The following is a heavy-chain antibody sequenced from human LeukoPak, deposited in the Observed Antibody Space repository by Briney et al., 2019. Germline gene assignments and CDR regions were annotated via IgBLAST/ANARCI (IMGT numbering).Heavy chain of an antibody. V-gene: IGHV4-59*12. CDR1: GGSISSYY. CDR3: ARDRRDERRYCSSTSCYTPYYYYGMDV. CDR2: IYYSGST. D-gene: IGHD2-2*02. Sequence: SETLSLTCTVSGGSISSYYWSWIRQPPGKGLEWIGYIYYSGSTNYNPSLKSRATISVDTSKNQFSLKLSSVTAADTAVYYCARDRRDERRYCSSTSCYTPYYYYGMDVWGQGTTVTVSS. J-gene: IGHJ6*02.